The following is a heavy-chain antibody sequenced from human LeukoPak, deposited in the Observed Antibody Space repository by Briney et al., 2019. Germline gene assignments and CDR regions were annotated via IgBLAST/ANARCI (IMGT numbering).Heavy chain of an antibody. CDR1: GFTFNSYS. Sequence: GGSLRLSCGGSGFTFNSYSMNWVRQAPGKGLEWVASIIGSGSEMFYADSLKGRFTISRDNSKHSLYLQMNSLRVEDTAVYYCAKVQSDIVGAMFFSFDVWGQGTMVSVSS. CDR3: AKVQSDIVGAMFFSFDV. V-gene: IGHV3-21*06. CDR2: IIGSGSEM. J-gene: IGHJ3*01. D-gene: IGHD1-26*01.